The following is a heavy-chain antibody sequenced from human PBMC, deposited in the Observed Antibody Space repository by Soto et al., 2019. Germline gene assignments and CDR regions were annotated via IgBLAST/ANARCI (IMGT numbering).Heavy chain of an antibody. Sequence: QVQLVQSGAEVKKPGASVKVSCKASGYTFTSYGISWVRQAPGQGLEWMGWISAYNGNTKYAQKLQGRVTMTIDTSTTTAYMDLRSLRSDDTAVYYCARSDNPGIAVAWGQGTLVTVSS. D-gene: IGHD6-19*01. CDR1: GYTFTSYG. CDR2: ISAYNGNT. V-gene: IGHV1-18*01. CDR3: ARSDNPGIAVA. J-gene: IGHJ4*02.